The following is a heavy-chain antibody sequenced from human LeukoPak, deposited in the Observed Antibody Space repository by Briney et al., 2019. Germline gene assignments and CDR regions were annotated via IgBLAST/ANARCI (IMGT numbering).Heavy chain of an antibody. CDR3: ARISSSNWYNERGAFDV. J-gene: IGHJ3*01. Sequence: SETLSLTCAVYGGSFSGYYWSWIRQPPGKGLEWIGEINHSGSTNYNLSLKSRVTISVDTSKNQFSLKVSSVTAADTAVYYCARISSSNWYNERGAFDVWGQGTMVTVSS. CDR1: GGSFSGYY. CDR2: INHSGST. D-gene: IGHD6-13*01. V-gene: IGHV4-34*01.